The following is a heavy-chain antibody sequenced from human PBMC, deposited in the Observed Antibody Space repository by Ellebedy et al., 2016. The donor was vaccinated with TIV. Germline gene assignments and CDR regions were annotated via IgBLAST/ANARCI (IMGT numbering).Heavy chain of an antibody. J-gene: IGHJ3*01. CDR2: ITSSSNT. Sequence: PGGSLRLSCSVSGFTVSDTFMIWVRQAPGKGLEWVSYITSSSNTNYADSVKGRFTISRDNAKNSLYLQLNSLRAEDAALYYCARTSTMTTFGASDFWGQGTMVTVSS. CDR3: ARTSTMTTFGASDF. V-gene: IGHV3-11*03. CDR1: GFTVSDTF. D-gene: IGHD3-16*01.